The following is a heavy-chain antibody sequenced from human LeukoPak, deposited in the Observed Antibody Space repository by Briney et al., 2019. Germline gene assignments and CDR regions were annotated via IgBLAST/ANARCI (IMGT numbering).Heavy chain of an antibody. V-gene: IGHV4-59*01. D-gene: IGHD3-22*01. Sequence: SETLSLTCTVSGGSISSYYWSWIRQPPGKGLEWIGYIYYSGSTNYNPSLKSRVTISVDTSKNQFSLKLSSVTAADTAVYYCARASSITMIAFPLGGFDPWGQGTLVTVSS. CDR2: IYYSGST. CDR1: GGSISSYY. J-gene: IGHJ5*02. CDR3: ARASSITMIAFPLGGFDP.